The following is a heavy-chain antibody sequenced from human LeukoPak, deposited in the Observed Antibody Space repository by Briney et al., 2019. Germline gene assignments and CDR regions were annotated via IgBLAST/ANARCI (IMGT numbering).Heavy chain of an antibody. Sequence: PSETLSLTCTVSGYSISSGYYWGWIRQPPGKGLEWIGYISYSGSTTYNPSLKSPVTISIDTSKNQFSLRLSSVTAADTAMYFCARSLRHDAVGRNYFDYWGRGTLVTVSS. D-gene: IGHD1-1*01. J-gene: IGHJ4*02. CDR3: ARSLRHDAVGRNYFDY. CDR2: ISYSGST. CDR1: GYSISSGYY. V-gene: IGHV4-38-2*02.